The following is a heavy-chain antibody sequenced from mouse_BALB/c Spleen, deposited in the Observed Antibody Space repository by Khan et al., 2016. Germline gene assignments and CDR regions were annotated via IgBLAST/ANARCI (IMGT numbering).Heavy chain of an antibody. CDR2: IYPSDIYT. CDR1: GYTFTSYW. CDR3: TRGESTMIRGFAY. J-gene: IGHJ3*01. V-gene: IGHV1-69*02. D-gene: IGHD2-4*01. Sequence: QVQLQQPGAELVRPGASVKLSCKASGYTFTSYWINWMKQRPGQGLEWIGNIYPSDIYTNYNQKFKDKDTLTVDKSSSTAYMQLSSPTSEDSAIYYCTRGESTMIRGFAYWGQGTLVTVSA.